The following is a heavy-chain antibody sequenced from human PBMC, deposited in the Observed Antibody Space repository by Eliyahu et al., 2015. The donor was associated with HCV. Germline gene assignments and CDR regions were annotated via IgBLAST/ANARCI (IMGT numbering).Heavy chain of an antibody. D-gene: IGHD4-17*01. J-gene: IGHJ2*01. V-gene: IGHV1-2*02. CDR1: GYTFTGYX. CDR3: ARDPNDYGDYDDWYFDL. Sequence: QVQLVQSGAEVKKPGASVKVSCXASGYTFTGYXMXWVRQAPGQGLEWMGWINPNSGGTNYAQKFQGRVTMTRDTSISTAYMELSRLRSDDTAIYYCARDPNDYGDYDDWYFDLWGRGTLITVSS. CDR2: INPNSGGT.